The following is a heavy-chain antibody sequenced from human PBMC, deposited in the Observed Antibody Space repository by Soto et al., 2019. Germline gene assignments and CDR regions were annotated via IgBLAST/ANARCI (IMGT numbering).Heavy chain of an antibody. J-gene: IGHJ1*01. CDR2: IYYSGST. CDR1: ADSISRGGYY. Sequence: SETLSLTCTVSADSISRGGYYWNWIRQLPGKGLEWIGYIYYSGSTYYNPSLRSRVSISIDTSKNQFSLNLSSVTAADTAVYYCARGPAAAGRIFFQHWGQGTLVTVSS. D-gene: IGHD6-13*01. V-gene: IGHV4-31*03. CDR3: ARGPAAAGRIFFQH.